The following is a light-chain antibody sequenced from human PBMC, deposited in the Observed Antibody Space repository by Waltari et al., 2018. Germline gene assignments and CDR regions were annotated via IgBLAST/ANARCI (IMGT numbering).Light chain of an antibody. CDR1: QSVDSN. J-gene: IGKJ4*01. CDR3: LQCNDWPPLT. V-gene: IGKV3-15*01. Sequence: EVVMTQSPATLSVSPGDTATLSCRASQSVDSNLAWYQQKPGQAPKFLIFSASTRATGIPARFSGGGFGTEFTLTINSLQSEDFAVYYCLQCNDWPPLTFGGGTKVEMK. CDR2: SAS.